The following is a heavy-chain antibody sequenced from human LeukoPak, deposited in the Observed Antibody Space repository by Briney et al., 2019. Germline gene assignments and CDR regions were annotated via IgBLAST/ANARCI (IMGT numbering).Heavy chain of an antibody. CDR1: GGPISNNFYY. V-gene: IGHV4-61*01. J-gene: IGHJ6*03. CDR2: IYYSGST. D-gene: IGHD2-21*01. Sequence: SETLSLTCTVSGGPISNNFYYWGWIRQPPGKGLEWIGYIYYSGSTNYSPSLKSRVTISVDTSKNQFSLKLSSVTAADTAVYYCARDYLCGGDCYPPYYYYYYMDVWGKGTTVTVSS. CDR3: ARDYLCGGDCYPPYYYYYYMDV.